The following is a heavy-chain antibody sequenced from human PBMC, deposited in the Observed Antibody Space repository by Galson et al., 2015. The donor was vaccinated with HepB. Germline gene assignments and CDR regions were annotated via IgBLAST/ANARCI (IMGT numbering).Heavy chain of an antibody. CDR2: ISSSGSTI. D-gene: IGHD3-10*01. CDR1: GFTFSDYY. V-gene: IGHV3-11*04. CDR3: ARSYYGSGSYYIGTIFDW. Sequence: SLRLSCAASGFTFSDYYMSWIRQAPGKGLEWVSYISSSGSTIYYADSVKGRFTISRDNAMNSLYLQMNSLRDEDTAVYYCARSYYGSGSYYIGTIFDWWGRGTLVTVSS. J-gene: IGHJ4*02.